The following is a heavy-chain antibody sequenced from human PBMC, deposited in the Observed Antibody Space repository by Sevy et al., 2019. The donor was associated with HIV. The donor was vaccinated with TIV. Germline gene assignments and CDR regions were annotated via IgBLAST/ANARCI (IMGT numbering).Heavy chain of an antibody. D-gene: IGHD4-17*01. V-gene: IGHV1-46*01. Sequence: ASVKVSCKVSGYTFTNYYMQWVRQAPGQGLQWMGIINPSDGSTTYAQKFQGRLTMSRDTSTSTIYMELNKLRYDDMAVYYCARGYGDPDYWGQGTLVTVSS. CDR2: INPSDGST. CDR3: ARGYGDPDY. CDR1: GYTFTNYY. J-gene: IGHJ4*02.